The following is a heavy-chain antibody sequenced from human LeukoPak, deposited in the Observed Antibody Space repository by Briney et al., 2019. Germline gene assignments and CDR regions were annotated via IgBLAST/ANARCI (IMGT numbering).Heavy chain of an antibody. D-gene: IGHD5-12*01. J-gene: IGHJ3*02. CDR2: ISYDGSNK. CDR1: GFTFRSHG. V-gene: IGHV3-30*03. Sequence: GRSLRLSCAASGFTFRSHGMRWVRQAPGKGLEWVAVISYDGSNKYYADSVKGRFTISRDNSKNTLYLQMNSLRAEDTAVYYCARGEYSGYDHDAFDIWGQGTMVTVSS. CDR3: ARGEYSGYDHDAFDI.